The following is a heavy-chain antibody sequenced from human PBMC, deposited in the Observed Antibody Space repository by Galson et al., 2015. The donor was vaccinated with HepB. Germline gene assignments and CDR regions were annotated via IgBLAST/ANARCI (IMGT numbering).Heavy chain of an antibody. CDR3: ARVSLRAFDI. Sequence: SLRLSCAASGFTSSRYAMNWVRQAPGKGLEWVSYISKGGDIIFYADSVKGRFTISRDTAQNSVSLLMNNLRADDTAVYYCARVSLRAFDIWGQGTLVTVSS. D-gene: IGHD3-10*01. J-gene: IGHJ3*02. CDR1: GFTSSRYA. V-gene: IGHV3-48*01. CDR2: ISKGGDII.